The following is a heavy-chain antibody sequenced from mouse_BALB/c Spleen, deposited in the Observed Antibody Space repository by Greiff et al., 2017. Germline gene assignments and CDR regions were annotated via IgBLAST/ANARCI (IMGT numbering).Heavy chain of an antibody. CDR2: ISSGSSTI. J-gene: IGHJ2*01. D-gene: IGHD1-3*01. V-gene: IGHV5-17*02. CDR1: GFTFSSFG. Sequence: EVKLMESGGGLVQPGGSRKLSCAASGFTFSSFGMHWVRQAPEKGLEWVAYISSGSSTIYYADTVKGRFTISRDNPKNTLFLQMTSLRSEDTAMYYCARKTLHGYYFDYWGQGTTLTVSS. CDR3: ARKTLHGYYFDY.